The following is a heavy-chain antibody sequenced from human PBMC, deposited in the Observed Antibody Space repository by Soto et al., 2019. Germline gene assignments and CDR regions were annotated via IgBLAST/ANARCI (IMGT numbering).Heavy chain of an antibody. J-gene: IGHJ6*02. CDR1: GFTFSSYA. D-gene: IGHD2-15*01. CDR2: ISGSGGST. V-gene: IGHV3-23*01. Sequence: LRLSCAASGFTFSSYAMSWVRQAPGKGLEWVSAISGSGGSTYYADSVKGRFTISRDNSKNTLYLQMNSLRAEDTAVYYCARSGGSWATYYYYGMDVWGQGTTGTGS. CDR3: ARSGGSWATYYYYGMDV.